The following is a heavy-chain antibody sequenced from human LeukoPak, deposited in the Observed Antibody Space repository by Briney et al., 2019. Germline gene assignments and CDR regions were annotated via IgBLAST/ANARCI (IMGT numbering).Heavy chain of an antibody. CDR3: ARSLGYCSSTSCTQLDY. D-gene: IGHD2-2*01. CDR2: IYYSGST. CDR1: GGSISSYY. Sequence: KPSETLSLTCTVSGGSISSYYWSWIRQPPGKGLEWIGYIYYSGSTNYNPSLKSRVTISVDTSKNQFSLKLSSVTAADTAVYYCARSLGYCSSTSCTQLDYWGQGTLVTVSS. J-gene: IGHJ4*02. V-gene: IGHV4-59*08.